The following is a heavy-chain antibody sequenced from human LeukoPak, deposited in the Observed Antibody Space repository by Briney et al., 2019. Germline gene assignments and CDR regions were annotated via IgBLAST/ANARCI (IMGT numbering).Heavy chain of an antibody. V-gene: IGHV3-48*03. CDR1: GFTFSSYE. D-gene: IGHD3-3*01. CDR2: INNGSSAK. Sequence: GGSLRLSCAASGFTFSSYEMNWVRQAPGKGLEWVSYINNGSSAKYYAASVKGRFIISRDDAKNSLYLQMNSLRAEDTAVYYCARWSRFLEWLPPDGFDIWGQGTMVTVSS. CDR3: ARWSRFLEWLPPDGFDI. J-gene: IGHJ3*02.